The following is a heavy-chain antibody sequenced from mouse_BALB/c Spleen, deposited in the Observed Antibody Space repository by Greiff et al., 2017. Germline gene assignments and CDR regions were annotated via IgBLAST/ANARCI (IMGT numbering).Heavy chain of an antibody. D-gene: IGHD1-1*01. CDR2: IYPGDGDT. CDR3: ARGCGSSLYYAMDY. Sequence: VQLQESGPELVKPGASVKISCKASGYAFSSSWMNWVKQRPGQGLEWIGRIYPGDGDTNYNGKFKGKATLTADKSSSTAYMQLSSLTSVDSAVYFCARGCGSSLYYAMDYWGQGTSVTVSS. V-gene: IGHV1-82*01. CDR1: GYAFSSSW. J-gene: IGHJ4*01.